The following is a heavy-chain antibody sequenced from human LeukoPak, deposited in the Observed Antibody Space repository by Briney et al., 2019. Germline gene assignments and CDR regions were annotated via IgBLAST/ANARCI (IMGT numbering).Heavy chain of an antibody. CDR1: GFTFSIYW. CDR3: ARAVAGSFDY. D-gene: IGHD6-19*01. Sequence: GGSLRLSRAASGFTFSIYWLTWVRQAPGKGLEWVANIKHDGSEKYYVDSVKGRFTISRDNAKNSLFLQMKSLRAEDTAVYYCARAVAGSFDYWGQGTLVTVSS. J-gene: IGHJ4*02. V-gene: IGHV3-7*04. CDR2: IKHDGSEK.